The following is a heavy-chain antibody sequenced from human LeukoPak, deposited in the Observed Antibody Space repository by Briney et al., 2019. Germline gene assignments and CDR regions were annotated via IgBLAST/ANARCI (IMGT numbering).Heavy chain of an antibody. D-gene: IGHD3-10*02. Sequence: GGSLILSRAASGFTFSSNWLNWVRRAPGKGLEWVSYISSSGSTIYYADSVKGRFTISRDNAKNSLYLQMNSLRAEDTAVYYCTELGITMIGGVWGKGTTVTISS. CDR1: GFTFSSNW. J-gene: IGHJ6*04. CDR2: ISSSGSTI. CDR3: TELGITMIGGV. V-gene: IGHV3-48*03.